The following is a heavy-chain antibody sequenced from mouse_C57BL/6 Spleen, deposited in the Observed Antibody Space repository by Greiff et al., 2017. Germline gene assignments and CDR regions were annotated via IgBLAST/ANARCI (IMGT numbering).Heavy chain of an antibody. CDR1: GYTFTSYW. D-gene: IGHD2-5*01. V-gene: IGHV1-50*01. Sequence: QVQLQQPGAELVKPGASVKLSCKASGYTFTSYWMQWVKQRPGQGLEWIGEIDPSDSSTNYNQKFKGKATLTVDTSSSTAYMQLSSLTSEDSAVYYCARRDYSNYDYAMDYWGQGTSVTVSS. J-gene: IGHJ4*01. CDR3: ARRDYSNYDYAMDY. CDR2: IDPSDSST.